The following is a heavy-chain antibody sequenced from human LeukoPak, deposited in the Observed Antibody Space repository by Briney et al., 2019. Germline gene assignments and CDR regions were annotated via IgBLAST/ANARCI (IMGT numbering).Heavy chain of an antibody. CDR1: GGSISSHY. Sequence: SETLSLTCTVSGGSISSHYWSWIRQPPGKGLEWIGYIYYSGSTNYNPSLKSRVTISVDTSKNQFSLKLSSVTAADTAVYYCAREYWSDPWGQGTLVTVSS. CDR2: IYYSGST. CDR3: AREYWSDP. V-gene: IGHV4-59*11. J-gene: IGHJ5*02.